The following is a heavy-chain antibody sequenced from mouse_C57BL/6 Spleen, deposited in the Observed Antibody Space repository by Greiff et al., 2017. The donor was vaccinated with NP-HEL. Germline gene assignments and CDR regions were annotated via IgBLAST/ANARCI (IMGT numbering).Heavy chain of an antibody. CDR3: ARHLTTVVARAMDY. V-gene: IGHV1-81*01. J-gene: IGHJ4*01. CDR2: IYPRSGNT. D-gene: IGHD1-1*01. Sequence: VKLVESGAELARPGASVKLSCKASGYTFTSYGISWVKQRTGQGLEWIGEIYPRSGNTYYNEKFKGKATLTADKSSSTAYMELRSLTSEDSAVYFCARHLTTVVARAMDYWGQGTSVTVSS. CDR1: GYTFTSYG.